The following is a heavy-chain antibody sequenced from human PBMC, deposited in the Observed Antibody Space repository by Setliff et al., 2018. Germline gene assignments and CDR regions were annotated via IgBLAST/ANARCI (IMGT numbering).Heavy chain of an antibody. V-gene: IGHV1-18*01. CDR1: GYTFISYD. J-gene: IGHJ3*02. CDR3: ARGEAGYYEAFDI. Sequence: ASVKVSCKASGYTFISYDINWVRQAPGQGLEWMGWIGAYNGNTKYAQKFQGRVTLTTETSANTAYMELRSLISDDTAVYYCARGEAGYYEAFDIWGQGTMVTVSS. CDR2: IGAYNGNT. D-gene: IGHD3-9*01.